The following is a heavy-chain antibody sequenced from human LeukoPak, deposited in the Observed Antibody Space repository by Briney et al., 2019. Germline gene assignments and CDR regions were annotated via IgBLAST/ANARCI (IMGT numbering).Heavy chain of an antibody. Sequence: GGSLRLSCAASGFTFSSYSMNWVRQAPGKGLKWVSSISSSSMHIYYADSVKGRFTISRDNAKNSLYLQMNSLRAEDTAVYYCAKDLRGLDAFDIWGQGQWSPPLQ. J-gene: IGHJ3*02. CDR1: GFTFSSYS. CDR3: AKDLRGLDAFDI. V-gene: IGHV3-21*01. CDR2: ISSSSMHI. D-gene: IGHD3-10*01.